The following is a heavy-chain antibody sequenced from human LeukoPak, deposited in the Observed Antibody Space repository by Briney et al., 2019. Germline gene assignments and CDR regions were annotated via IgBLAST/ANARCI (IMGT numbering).Heavy chain of an antibody. CDR1: GYTFTSYG. V-gene: IGHV1-18*01. J-gene: IGHJ5*02. D-gene: IGHD2-2*01. CDR2: ISAYNDNT. Sequence: GASVKVSCKASGYTFTSYGISWVRQAPGQGLEWMGWISAYNDNTNYAQKLQGRVTMTTDTSTSTAYMELRSLRSDDTAVYYCARDKEGRYCSSTSCPGGWFDPWGQGTLVTVSS. CDR3: ARDKEGRYCSSTSCPGGWFDP.